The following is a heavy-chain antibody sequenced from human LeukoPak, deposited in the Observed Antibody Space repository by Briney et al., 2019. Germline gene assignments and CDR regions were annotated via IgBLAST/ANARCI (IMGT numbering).Heavy chain of an antibody. CDR2: IYASGTT. J-gene: IGHJ4*02. Sequence: PSETLSLTCTVSGGSISGYYWSWIRQPAGKGLEWIGRIYASGTTHYNPSHESRVTMSVDSSKSQFSLNLSSVTAADTAAYFCARTSATGATYFDYWGQGTLVTVSS. V-gene: IGHV4-4*07. CDR3: ARTSATGATYFDY. D-gene: IGHD1-26*01. CDR1: GGSISGYY.